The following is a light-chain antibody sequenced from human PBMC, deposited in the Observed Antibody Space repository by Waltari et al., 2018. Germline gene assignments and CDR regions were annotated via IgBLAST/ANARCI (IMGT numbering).Light chain of an antibody. V-gene: IGLV3-1*01. J-gene: IGLJ2*01. CDR2: QYS. CDR1: KLGDKY. Sequence: SYELTQPPSVSVSPGQTASITCSGDKLGDKYACWYQQKPGQSPVLVIYQYSKRPAGIPERFSGSNSGNTATLTISGTQAMDEADYYCQAWDSSHVVFGGGTKLTVL. CDR3: QAWDSSHVV.